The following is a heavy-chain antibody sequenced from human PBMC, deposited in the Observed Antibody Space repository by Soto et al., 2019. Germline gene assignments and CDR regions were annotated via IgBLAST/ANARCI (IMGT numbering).Heavy chain of an antibody. Sequence: QVQLVESGGGVVQPGRSLRLSCAASGFTFSSYGMHWVRQAPGKGLEWVAVISYDGSNKYYADSVKGRFTISRDNSKNTLYLQMSILRAEDRAVYYCAKDQGGYSSSWYSPFDYWGQGTLVTVSS. CDR1: GFTFSSYG. J-gene: IGHJ4*02. V-gene: IGHV3-30*18. CDR3: AKDQGGYSSSWYSPFDY. D-gene: IGHD6-13*01. CDR2: ISYDGSNK.